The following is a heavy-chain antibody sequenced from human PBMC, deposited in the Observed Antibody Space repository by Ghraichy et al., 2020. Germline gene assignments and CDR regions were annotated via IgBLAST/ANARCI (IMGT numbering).Heavy chain of an antibody. J-gene: IGHJ4*02. CDR2: INHSGST. V-gene: IGHV4-34*01. D-gene: IGHD2-8*01. CDR1: GGSFSGYY. CDR3: ARGPWGRVVLMVYAHFDY. Sequence: SETLSLTCAVYGGSFSGYYWSWIRQPPGKGLEWIGEINHSGSTNYNPSLKSRVTISVDTSKNQFSLKLSSVTAADTAVYYCARGPWGRVVLMVYAHFDYWGQGTLVTVSS.